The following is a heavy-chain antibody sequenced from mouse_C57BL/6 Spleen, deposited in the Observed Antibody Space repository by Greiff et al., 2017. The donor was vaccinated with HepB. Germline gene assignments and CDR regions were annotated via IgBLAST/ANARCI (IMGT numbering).Heavy chain of an antibody. D-gene: IGHD1-1*01. V-gene: IGHV1-26*01. CDR2: INPNNGGT. Sequence: VQLQQSGPELVKPGASVKISCKASGYTFTDYYMNWVKQSHGKSLEWIGDINPNNGGTSYNQKFKGKATLTVDKSSSTAYMELRSLTSEDSAVYYCARPLITTVVATDAMDDWGQGTSVTVSS. J-gene: IGHJ4*01. CDR3: ARPLITTVVATDAMDD. CDR1: GYTFTDYY.